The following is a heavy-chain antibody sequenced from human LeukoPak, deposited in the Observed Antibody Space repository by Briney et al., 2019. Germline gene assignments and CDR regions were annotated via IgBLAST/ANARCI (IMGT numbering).Heavy chain of an antibody. CDR3: ARDQYYDSSGYYLRPS. CDR2: IKQDGSEK. V-gene: IGHV3-7*01. D-gene: IGHD3-22*01. J-gene: IGHJ3*01. CDR1: GFTFSSYW. Sequence: GGSLRLTCAASGFTFSSYWMSWVRQAPGKGLEWVANIKQDGSEKYYVDSVKGRFTISRDNAKNSLYLQMNSLRAEDTAVYYCARDQYYDSSGYYLRPSWGQGTMVTVSS.